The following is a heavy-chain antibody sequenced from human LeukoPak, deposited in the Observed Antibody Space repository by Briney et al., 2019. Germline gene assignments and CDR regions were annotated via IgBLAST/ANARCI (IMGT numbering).Heavy chain of an antibody. CDR3: ARGDGYYDILTGYYTGAFDI. Sequence: ASVKVSCKASGYTFTSYDINWVRQATGQGLEWMGWMNPNSGNTGYAQKFQGRVTMTRNTSISTAYMEPSSLRSEDTAVYYCARGDGYYDILTGYYTGAFDIWGQGTMVTVSS. J-gene: IGHJ3*02. D-gene: IGHD3-9*01. CDR2: MNPNSGNT. CDR1: GYTFTSYD. V-gene: IGHV1-8*01.